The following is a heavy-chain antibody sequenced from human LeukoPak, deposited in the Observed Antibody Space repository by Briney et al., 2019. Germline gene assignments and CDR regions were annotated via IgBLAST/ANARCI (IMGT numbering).Heavy chain of an antibody. V-gene: IGHV4-34*01. CDR3: ARGRQEVSMIVVVMTAVSYYLDV. Sequence: SETRSLTCAVYGGSISGYYWTWIRQAPGKGLEWIGEINPSGRISYNPSLKSRLTISVDASKNQFSLNLRSLTAADTAVYYCARGRQEVSMIVVVMTAVSYYLDVWGKGTTVTVS. CDR2: INPSGRI. J-gene: IGHJ6*03. CDR1: GGSISGYY. D-gene: IGHD3-22*01.